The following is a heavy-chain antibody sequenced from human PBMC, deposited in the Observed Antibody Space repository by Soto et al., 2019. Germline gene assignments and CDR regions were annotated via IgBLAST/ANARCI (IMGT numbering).Heavy chain of an antibody. V-gene: IGHV1-46*01. CDR1: GYTFTSYY. Sequence: ASVKVSCKASGYTFTSYYMHWVKKSPGQGLDSMGIINPSGGSTSYAQKFQGRVTMTRDTSTSTVYMELSSLRSEHTAVYYCATVNSGYHGMDVWGQGTTVTVSS. CDR3: ATVNSGYHGMDV. CDR2: INPSGGST. D-gene: IGHD1-20*01. J-gene: IGHJ6*02.